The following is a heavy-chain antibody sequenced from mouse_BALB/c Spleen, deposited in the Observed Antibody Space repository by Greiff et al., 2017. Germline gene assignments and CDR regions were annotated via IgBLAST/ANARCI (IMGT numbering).Heavy chain of an antibody. CDR2: ISSGSSTI. D-gene: IGHD2-4*01. J-gene: IGHJ3*01. CDR3: AREGGITTFAY. Sequence: EVKLVESGGGLVQPGGSRKLSCAASGFTFSSFGMHWVRQAPEKGLEWVAYISSGSSTIYYADTVKGRFTISRDNPKNTLFLQMTSLRSEDTAMYYCAREGGITTFAYWGQGTLVTVSA. CDR1: GFTFSSFG. V-gene: IGHV5-17*02.